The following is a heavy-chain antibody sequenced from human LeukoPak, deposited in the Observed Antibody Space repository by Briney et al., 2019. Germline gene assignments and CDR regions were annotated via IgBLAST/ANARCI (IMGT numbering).Heavy chain of an antibody. Sequence: PSETLSLTCAVYGGSFSGYYWSWIRQPPGKGLEWIGYIYYSGSTYYNPSLKSRVTISVDTSKNQFSLKLSSVTAADTAVYYCARQDTAMALAFDYWGQGTLVTVSS. CDR2: IYYSGST. CDR3: ARQDTAMALAFDY. J-gene: IGHJ4*02. CDR1: GGSFSGYY. D-gene: IGHD5-18*01. V-gene: IGHV4-34*01.